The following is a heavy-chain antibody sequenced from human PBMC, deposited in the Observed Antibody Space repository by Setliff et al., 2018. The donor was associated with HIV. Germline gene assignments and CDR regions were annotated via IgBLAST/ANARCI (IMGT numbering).Heavy chain of an antibody. Sequence: ASVKVSCKASGYIFRNHYIHWVRQAPGKGLEWMAMINPENGDTINAQKFQGRITLASDTSTSTVYMELSSLRSQDTAMYYCARGWGGQDSYYYGMDVWGQGTTVTVSS. J-gene: IGHJ6*02. CDR3: ARGWGGQDSYYYGMDV. V-gene: IGHV1-46*01. CDR1: GYIFRNHY. CDR2: INPENGDT. D-gene: IGHD3-16*01.